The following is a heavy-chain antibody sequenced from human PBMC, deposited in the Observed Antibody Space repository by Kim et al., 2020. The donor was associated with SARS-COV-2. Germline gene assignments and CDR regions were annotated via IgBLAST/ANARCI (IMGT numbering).Heavy chain of an antibody. D-gene: IGHD3-3*01. J-gene: IGHJ4*02. CDR1: GFTVSSYA. V-gene: IGHV3-30*04. Sequence: GGSLRLSCAASGFTVSSYAMHWVRQAPGKGLEWVAVISYDVSNKYYADSVKGRFTISRDNSKNTLYLQMNSLRAEDTAVYYCATPRGDFWSGYYNPHFDYWGQGTLVTVSS. CDR2: ISYDVSNK. CDR3: ATPRGDFWSGYYNPHFDY.